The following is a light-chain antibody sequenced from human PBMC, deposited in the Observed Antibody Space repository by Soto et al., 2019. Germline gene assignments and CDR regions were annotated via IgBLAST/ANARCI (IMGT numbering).Light chain of an antibody. V-gene: IGKV3-20*01. CDR1: QSISSSY. J-gene: IGKJ4*01. CDR2: HAS. Sequence: ENVLTQSPGTLSLSPGERATLSCRASQSISSSYLAWYQQKPGQTPRLLIYHASNRATGIPDRFSGSGSGTDFTLTFSRLEPEDFAVYYCQQYGDSLLTFGGGTKVEIK. CDR3: QQYGDSLLT.